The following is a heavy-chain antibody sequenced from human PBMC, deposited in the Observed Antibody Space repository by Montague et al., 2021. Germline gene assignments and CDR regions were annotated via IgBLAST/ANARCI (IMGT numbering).Heavy chain of an antibody. CDR2: IFWDDDK. V-gene: IGHV2-5*02. Sequence: PALVKPTQTLTLTCTFSGFSLATSGVGVAWLRQPPGKALEWLALIFWDDDKRYSPSLKSRLTITKDTTKNQVVLTLTNMDPVDTATYFCAPKIVAHKAHDGFAVWGQGTVVTVSA. CDR3: APKIVAHKAHDGFAV. D-gene: IGHD2/OR15-2a*01. CDR1: GFSLATSGVG. J-gene: IGHJ3*01.